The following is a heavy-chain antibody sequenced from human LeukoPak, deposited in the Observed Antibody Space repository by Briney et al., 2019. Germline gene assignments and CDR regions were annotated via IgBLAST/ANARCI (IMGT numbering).Heavy chain of an antibody. D-gene: IGHD3-10*01. CDR3: ARDGDKSFYYGSGSYYNGDAFDI. J-gene: IGHJ3*02. V-gene: IGHV7-4-1*02. Sequence: ASVKVSCKASGYTFTSYALNWVRQAPGQGLEWMGWININTGNPTYAQGFTGRFVFSLDTSVSTAYLQISSLKAEDTAVYYCARDGDKSFYYGSGSYYNGDAFDIWGQGTMVTVSS. CDR2: ININTGNP. CDR1: GYTFTSYA.